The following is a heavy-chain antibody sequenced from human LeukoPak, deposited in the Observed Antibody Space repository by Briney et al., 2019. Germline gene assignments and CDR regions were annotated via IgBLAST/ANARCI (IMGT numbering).Heavy chain of an antibody. Sequence: SETLSLTCTVSGASISTYYWSWLRQPPGKGLQWIGYIYYSGSSNYNPSLESRVTMSVDTSKNQFSLKLNSVTAVDTAVYYCATLDIGSSSGWYFCYWGQGTLSTVSS. CDR3: ATLDIGSSSGWYFCY. D-gene: IGHD6-19*01. CDR1: GASISTYY. J-gene: IGHJ4*02. V-gene: IGHV4-59*01. CDR2: IYYSGSS.